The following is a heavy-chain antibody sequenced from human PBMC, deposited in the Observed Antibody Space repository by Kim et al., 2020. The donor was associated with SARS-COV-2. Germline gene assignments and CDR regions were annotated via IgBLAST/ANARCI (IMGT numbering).Heavy chain of an antibody. Sequence: PYFQGHVTISADKSISTAYLQWSSLKASDTAMYYCARQPGNNYYYYGMDVWGQGTTVTVSS. D-gene: IGHD3-10*01. V-gene: IGHV5-10-1*01. J-gene: IGHJ6*02. CDR3: ARQPGNNYYYYGMDV.